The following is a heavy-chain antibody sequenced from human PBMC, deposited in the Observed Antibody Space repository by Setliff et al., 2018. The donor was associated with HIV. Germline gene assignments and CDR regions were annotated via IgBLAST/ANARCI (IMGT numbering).Heavy chain of an antibody. D-gene: IGHD3-10*01. V-gene: IGHV3-7*05. CDR2: ISPDGSEK. CDR3: AREVWSEDDN. Sequence: GGSLRLSCAASGFTFNNAWMTWVRQAPGGGLQWVASISPDGSEKSLVDSVMGRFTISRDNAKNSLYLQMNSLRAEDAAVYYCAREVWSEDDNWGQGTLVTVSS. CDR1: GFTFNNAW. J-gene: IGHJ4*02.